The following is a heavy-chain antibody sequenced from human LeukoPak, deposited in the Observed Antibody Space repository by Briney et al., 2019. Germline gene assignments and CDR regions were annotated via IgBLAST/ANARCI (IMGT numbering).Heavy chain of an antibody. CDR2: IYYSGST. J-gene: IGHJ6*03. V-gene: IGHV4-59*01. Sequence: PSETLSLTCTVSGGSISSYYWSWIRQPPGKGLEWIGYIYYSGSTNYNLSLKSRVTISVDTSKNQFSLKLNSVTAADTAVYFCARTTEGGYTYDYFYYYYMDVWGKGTTVTISS. CDR1: GGSISSYY. CDR3: ARTTEGGYTYDYFYYYYMDV. D-gene: IGHD5-18*01.